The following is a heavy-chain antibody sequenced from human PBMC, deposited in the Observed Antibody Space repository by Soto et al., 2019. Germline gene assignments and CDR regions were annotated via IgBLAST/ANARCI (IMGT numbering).Heavy chain of an antibody. Sequence: QVQLQESGPGLVKPSQTLSLTCSVSGGSISSGCYYWSWIRQPPGKGLEWLGYIYYSANTHYNPSLKGRVSISADTSKNPFSLNLSSVTAADTAVYYCARSGGNSYYYGMDVWGQGTTVTVSS. CDR1: GGSISSGCYY. CDR2: IYYSANT. CDR3: ARSGGNSYYYGMDV. J-gene: IGHJ6*02. V-gene: IGHV4-31*02. D-gene: IGHD3-10*01.